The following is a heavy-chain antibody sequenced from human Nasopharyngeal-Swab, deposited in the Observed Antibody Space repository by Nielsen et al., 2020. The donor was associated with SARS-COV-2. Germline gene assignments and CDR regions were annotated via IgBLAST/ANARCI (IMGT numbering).Heavy chain of an antibody. J-gene: IGHJ6*02. CDR2: ISGSGGST. Sequence: GSLRLFCAASGFTFSSYAMSWVRQAPGKGLEWVSAISGSGGSTYYADSVKGRFTISRDNAKNSLYLQMNSLRAEDTAVYYCARDYGDYDYYYYGMDVWGQGTTVTVSS. D-gene: IGHD4-17*01. CDR3: ARDYGDYDYYYYGMDV. CDR1: GFTFSSYA. V-gene: IGHV3-23*01.